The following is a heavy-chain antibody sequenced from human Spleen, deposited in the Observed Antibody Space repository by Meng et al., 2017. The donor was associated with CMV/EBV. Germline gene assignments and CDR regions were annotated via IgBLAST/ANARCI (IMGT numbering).Heavy chain of an antibody. V-gene: IGHV3-21*01. CDR2: ISSSSNYI. CDR1: GFTFTTYS. CDR3: ARAGPKYDILTGYLGSHFDY. D-gene: IGHD3-9*01. Sequence: GESLKISCVASGFTFTTYSMNWVRQAPGKGLEWVSSISSSSNYIYYADSVKGRFTISRDDAKNSLYLQMNSLRDEDTALYFCARAGPKYDILTGYLGSHFDYWGQGTLVTVSS. J-gene: IGHJ4*02.